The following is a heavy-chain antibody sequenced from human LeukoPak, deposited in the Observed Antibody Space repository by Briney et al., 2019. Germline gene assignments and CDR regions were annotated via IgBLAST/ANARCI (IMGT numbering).Heavy chain of an antibody. CDR2: IIPIFGTA. Sequence: SVKVSCKASGGTFSSYAISWVRQAPGQGLEWMGGIIPIFGTANYAQKFQGRVTITTDESTSTAYMGLSSLRSEDTAVYYCASTYCGGDCYPNFDYWGQGTLVTVSS. CDR3: ASTYCGGDCYPNFDY. D-gene: IGHD2-21*02. V-gene: IGHV1-69*05. CDR1: GGTFSSYA. J-gene: IGHJ4*02.